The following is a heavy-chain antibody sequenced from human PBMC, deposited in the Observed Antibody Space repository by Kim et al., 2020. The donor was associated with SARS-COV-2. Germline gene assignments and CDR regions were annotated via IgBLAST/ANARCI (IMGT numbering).Heavy chain of an antibody. V-gene: IGHV3-23*01. CDR3: EASDY. J-gene: IGHJ4*02. Sequence: ISDGGLRTHDADSVKGRFTISRDNSKSTLFLQMNFLRAEDTAIYYCEASDYWGQGSLVTVSS. CDR2: ISDGGLRT.